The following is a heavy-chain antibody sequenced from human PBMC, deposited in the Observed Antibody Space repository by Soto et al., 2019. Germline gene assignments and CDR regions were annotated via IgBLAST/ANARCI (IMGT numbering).Heavy chain of an antibody. Sequence: GASVKVSCKASGYTFTSYDINWVRQATGQGLEWMGWMNPNSGNTGYAQKFQGRVTMTRNTSISTAYMELSSLRSEDTAVYYCASYHPLLLEYFQHWGQGTLVTVSS. J-gene: IGHJ1*01. CDR3: ASYHPLLLEYFQH. V-gene: IGHV1-8*01. D-gene: IGHD2-15*01. CDR1: GYTFTSYD. CDR2: MNPNSGNT.